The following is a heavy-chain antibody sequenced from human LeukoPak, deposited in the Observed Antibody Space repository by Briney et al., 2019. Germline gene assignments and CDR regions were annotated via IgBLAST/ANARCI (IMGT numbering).Heavy chain of an antibody. CDR3: ARISTVTHQFDY. CDR2: INYSGST. CDR1: GETFSGFY. J-gene: IGHJ4*02. V-gene: IGHV4-34*01. D-gene: IGHD4-17*01. Sequence: PSETLSLTCAVYGETFSGFYWSWIRQPPGKGLEWIGEINYSGSTNYNPSLKSRVTISVDTSKNQFSQNLNSVTAADTAVYYCARISTVTHQFDYWGQGMLVTVSS.